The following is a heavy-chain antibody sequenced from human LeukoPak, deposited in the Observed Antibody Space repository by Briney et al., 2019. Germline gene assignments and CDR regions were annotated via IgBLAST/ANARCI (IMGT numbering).Heavy chain of an antibody. CDR3: ATLSLSGYCSGGSCRKYFQH. J-gene: IGHJ1*01. CDR2: INHSGST. V-gene: IGHV4-34*01. Sequence: ETLSLTCAVYGGSSSGYYWSWIRQPPGKGLEWIGEINHSGSTNYNPSLKSRVTLSVHTPKNQFSLKLRSVTAADTAVYYCATLSLSGYCSGGSCRKYFQHWGQGTLVTVSS. CDR1: GGSSSGYY. D-gene: IGHD2-15*01.